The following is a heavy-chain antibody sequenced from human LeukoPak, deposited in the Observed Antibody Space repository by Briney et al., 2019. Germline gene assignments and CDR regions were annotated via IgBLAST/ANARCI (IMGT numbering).Heavy chain of an antibody. Sequence: SETLSLTCTVSGVSISSSNSYWGWIRQPPGKGLERIGSIYYSGNTYYNASLKSQVSISIDTSKNQFSLRLTSVTAADTAVYYCARQTGSGLFILPGGQGILVTVSS. CDR2: IYYSGNT. CDR3: ARQTGSGLFILP. D-gene: IGHD3/OR15-3a*01. V-gene: IGHV4-39*01. CDR1: GVSISSSNSY. J-gene: IGHJ4*02.